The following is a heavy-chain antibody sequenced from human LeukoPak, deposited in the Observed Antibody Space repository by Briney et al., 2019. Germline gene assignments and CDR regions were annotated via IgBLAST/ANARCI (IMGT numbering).Heavy chain of an antibody. V-gene: IGHV4-4*07. J-gene: IGHJ3*02. CDR2: IYTSGST. CDR3: ARDRITMIVMDAFDI. Sequence: SEILSLTCTVSGGSISSYYWSWIRQPAGKGLEWIGRIYTSGSTNYNPSLKSRVTMSVDTSKNQFSLKLSSVTAADTAVYYCARDRITMIVMDAFDIWGQGTMVTVSS. CDR1: GGSISSYY. D-gene: IGHD3-22*01.